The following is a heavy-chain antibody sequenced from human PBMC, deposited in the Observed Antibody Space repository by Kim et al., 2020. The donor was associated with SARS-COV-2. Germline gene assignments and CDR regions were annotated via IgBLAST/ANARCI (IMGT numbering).Heavy chain of an antibody. D-gene: IGHD2-8*01. CDR1: GGSISSYY. J-gene: IGHJ6*02. CDR3: ARDHIQRYCTNGVCSNRYYYYGMDV. V-gene: IGHV4-59*13. CDR2: IYYSGST. Sequence: SETLSLTCTVSGGSISSYYWSWIRQPPGKGLEWIGYIYYSGSTNYNPSLKSRVTISVDTSKNQFSLKLSSVTAADTAVYYCARDHIQRYCTNGVCSNRYYYYGMDVWGQGTTVTVSS.